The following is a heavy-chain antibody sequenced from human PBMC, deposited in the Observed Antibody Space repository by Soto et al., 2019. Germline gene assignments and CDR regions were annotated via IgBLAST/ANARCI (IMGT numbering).Heavy chain of an antibody. CDR3: AREGYYDSRGYPYGIDV. D-gene: IGHD3-22*01. J-gene: IGHJ6*02. Sequence: GGSLRLSCAASGFNFSDYVVRWVRQAPGRGLEWMAFISFDGSNEYYADFVRGRFTISRDNSRNMVYLQVNSLRRDDTAVYFCAREGYYDSRGYPYGIDVWGQGTTVTVSS. V-gene: IGHV3-30-3*01. CDR1: GFNFSDYV. CDR2: ISFDGSNE.